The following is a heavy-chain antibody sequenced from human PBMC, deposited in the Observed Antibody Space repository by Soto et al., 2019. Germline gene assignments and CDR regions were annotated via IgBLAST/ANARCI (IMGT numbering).Heavy chain of an antibody. CDR2: IYYSGST. D-gene: IGHD5-12*01. CDR3: ARKDSGYADYMDV. CDR1: GGSISSCGYY. J-gene: IGHJ6*03. Sequence: QVQLQESGPGLVKPSQTLSLTCPVSGGSISSCGYYWSLIRQHPGQGLEWIGYIYYSGSTYYNPSLKSRVTMSVDTSENQFSLRLSSVTAADTAVYYCARKDSGYADYMDVWGKGTTVTVSS. V-gene: IGHV4-31*03.